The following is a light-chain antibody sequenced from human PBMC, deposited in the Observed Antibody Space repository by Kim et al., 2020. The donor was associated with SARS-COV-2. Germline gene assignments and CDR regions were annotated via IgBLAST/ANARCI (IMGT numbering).Light chain of an antibody. CDR1: QDISSW. J-gene: IGKJ4*01. V-gene: IGKV1D-12*01. Sequence: SASVGDRVTITGRASQDISSWLAWYQQKPGIAPKLLIYAASTLHSGVPSRFSGSGSGTDFTLTISSLQPEDFATYYCQQANGFPRTFGGGTKVEI. CDR2: AAS. CDR3: QQANGFPRT.